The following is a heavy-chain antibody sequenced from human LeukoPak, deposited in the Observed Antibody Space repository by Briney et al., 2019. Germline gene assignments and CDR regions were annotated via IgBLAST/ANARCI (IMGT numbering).Heavy chain of an antibody. Sequence: GGSLRLSCAASGFTFRTNDMSWVRQAPGKGLEWVAVIYSGGSIHYSDSVKGRFTISRDNSSNTILLQINNLLIDDTTADYYLRAVHHLFYSDSSGYYGDAFDVWGQGTVVTVSS. V-gene: IGHV3-53*01. CDR3: LRAVHHLFYSDSSGYYGDAFDV. D-gene: IGHD3-22*01. CDR2: IYSGGSI. CDR1: GFTFRTND. J-gene: IGHJ3*01.